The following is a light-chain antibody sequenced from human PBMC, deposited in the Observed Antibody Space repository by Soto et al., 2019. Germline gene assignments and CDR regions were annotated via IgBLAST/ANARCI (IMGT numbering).Light chain of an antibody. CDR1: QSISNY. CDR3: QQSYTTPPWT. V-gene: IGKV1-39*01. Sequence: DIQMTQSPSSLSASVGDRVTISCRASQSISNYLNWYQQKPGKAPNLLIYAASSLQSGVPSRFSGSGSRTDFTLTISSLQPDDFATYYCQQSYTTPPWTFGQGTKVEIK. J-gene: IGKJ1*01. CDR2: AAS.